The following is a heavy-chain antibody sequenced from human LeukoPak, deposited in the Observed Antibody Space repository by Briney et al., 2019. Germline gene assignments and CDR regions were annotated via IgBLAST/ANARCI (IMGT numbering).Heavy chain of an antibody. CDR2: IYPGDSDT. D-gene: IGHD3-22*01. V-gene: IGHV5-51*01. CDR1: GYSFTSYW. J-gene: IGHJ4*02. Sequence: GESLKISCKGSGYSFTSYWIGWVRQMPGKGLEWMGIIYPGDSDTRYCPSFQGQVTISADKSISTAYLQWSSLKASDTAMYYCARGSTYYYDSSGYYFGYWGQGTLVTVSS. CDR3: ARGSTYYYDSSGYYFGY.